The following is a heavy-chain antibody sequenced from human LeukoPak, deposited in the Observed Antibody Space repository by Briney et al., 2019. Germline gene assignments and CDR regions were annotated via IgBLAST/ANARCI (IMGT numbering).Heavy chain of an antibody. CDR3: ARDVGYSGYDGGWGFDY. V-gene: IGHV3-21*01. J-gene: IGHJ4*02. CDR2: ISSSSSYI. D-gene: IGHD5-12*01. Sequence: SGGSLRLSCAASGFTFSSYSMNWVRQAPGKGLEWVSSISSSSSYIYYADSVKGRFTISRDNAKNSLYLQMNSLRAEDTAVYYCARDVGYSGYDGGWGFDYWGQGTLVTVSS. CDR1: GFTFSSYS.